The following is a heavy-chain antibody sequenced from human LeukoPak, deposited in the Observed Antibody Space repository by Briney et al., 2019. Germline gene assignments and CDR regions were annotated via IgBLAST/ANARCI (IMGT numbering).Heavy chain of an antibody. CDR3: ARIRGTESGLSHFDS. Sequence: SVKVSCKASGGTLSSYPICWVRQAPGQGLEWMGRIIPVPGIANYAQTFQGRVTITADKSSSTAYMELSSLRSEDTAVYYCARIRGTESGLSHFDSWGPGTLVSVSS. CDR2: IIPVPGIA. J-gene: IGHJ4*02. D-gene: IGHD2-8*02. V-gene: IGHV1-69*02. CDR1: GGTLSSYP.